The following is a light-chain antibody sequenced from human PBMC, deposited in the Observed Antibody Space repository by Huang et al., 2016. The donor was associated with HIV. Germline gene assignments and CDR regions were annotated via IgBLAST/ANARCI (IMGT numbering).Light chain of an antibody. CDR2: GSS. CDR3: HQYNNWLLS. CDR1: RSVSTN. Sequence: EIVMTPSPATLSVSPGQRVTLSCRANRSVSTNLAWYQQRHGQAPRLLIYGSSTRAPGIPARFSGSGSGTDFSRTISSLQSEDFALYYCHQYNNWLLSFGGGTRV. J-gene: IGKJ4*01. V-gene: IGKV3-15*01.